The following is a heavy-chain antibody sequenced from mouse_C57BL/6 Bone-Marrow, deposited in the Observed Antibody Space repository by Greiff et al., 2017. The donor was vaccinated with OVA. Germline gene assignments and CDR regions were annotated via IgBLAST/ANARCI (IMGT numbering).Heavy chain of an antibody. Sequence: EVQRVESGPGLVKPSQSLSLTCSVTGYSITSGYYWNWIRQFPGNKLEWMGYISYDGSNNYNPSLKNRISITRDTSKNQFFLKLNSVTTEDTATYYCARAGLWWFYAMDYWGQGTSVTVSS. D-gene: IGHD1-1*02. CDR1: GYSITSGYY. CDR2: ISYDGSN. V-gene: IGHV3-6*01. J-gene: IGHJ4*01. CDR3: ARAGLWWFYAMDY.